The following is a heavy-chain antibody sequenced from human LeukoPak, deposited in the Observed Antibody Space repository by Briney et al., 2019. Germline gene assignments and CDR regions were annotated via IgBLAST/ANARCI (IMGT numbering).Heavy chain of an antibody. V-gene: IGHV3-23*01. CDR2: ISGSGGST. J-gene: IGHJ4*02. D-gene: IGHD2-15*01. Sequence: PGGSLRLSCAASGFTFSTYWMSWVRQAPGKGLEWVSAISGSGGSTYYADSVKGRFTISRDNSKNTLYLQMNSLRAEDTAVYYCAKDQEGYCSGGSCYLGYWGQGTLVTVSS. CDR3: AKDQEGYCSGGSCYLGY. CDR1: GFTFSTYW.